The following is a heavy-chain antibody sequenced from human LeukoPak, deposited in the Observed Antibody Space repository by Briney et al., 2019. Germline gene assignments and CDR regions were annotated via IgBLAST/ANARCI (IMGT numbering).Heavy chain of an antibody. CDR3: ARRLTQYDCFDP. D-gene: IGHD2-2*01. CDR2: IYYSGST. V-gene: IGHV4-59*12. J-gene: IGHJ5*02. CDR1: GGSISSYY. Sequence: SETLSLTCTVSGGSISSYYWSWIRQPPGKGLEWIGYIYYSGSTNYNPSLKSRVTISVDTSKNQFSLHLNSVTPEDTAVYYCARRLTQYDCFDPWGQGILVTVSS.